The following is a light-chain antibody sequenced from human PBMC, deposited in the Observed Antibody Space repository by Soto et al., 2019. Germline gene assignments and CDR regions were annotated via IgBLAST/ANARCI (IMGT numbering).Light chain of an antibody. J-gene: IGLJ1*01. Sequence: QSVLTQPPSVSGAPGQRVTISCTGSSSNIGADNDVHWYQQLPGTAPKLLIYGNINRPSGVPDRFSGSKSGTSASLAITGLQAEDEADYYCQSYDRSLSGNVFGTGTKLTVL. CDR3: QSYDRSLSGNV. V-gene: IGLV1-40*01. CDR2: GNI. CDR1: SSNIGADND.